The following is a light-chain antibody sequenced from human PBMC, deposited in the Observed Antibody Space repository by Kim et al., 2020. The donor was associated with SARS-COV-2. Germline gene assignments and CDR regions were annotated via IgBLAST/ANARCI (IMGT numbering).Light chain of an antibody. Sequence: SYELTQPPSVSVSPGQTASITCSGDKLGDKYVCWYQQKPGQSPVLVIYQDNKRPSGIPERFSGSNSGNTATLTISGTQAMDEADYYCQAWDSSTASVVFGGGTQLTVL. V-gene: IGLV3-1*01. CDR2: QDN. CDR1: KLGDKY. J-gene: IGLJ2*01. CDR3: QAWDSSTASVV.